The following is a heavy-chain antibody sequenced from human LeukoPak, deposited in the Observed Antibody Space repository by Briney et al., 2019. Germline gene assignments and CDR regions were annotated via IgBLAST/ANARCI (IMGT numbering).Heavy chain of an antibody. CDR3: ASPGSYYFGVGP. V-gene: IGHV3-30*02. D-gene: IGHD3-10*01. CDR2: IRYDGSNK. Sequence: PGGSLRLSCAASGFAFSSYAMHWVRQAPGKGLEWVAFIRYDGSNKYYADSVKGRFTISRDNSKNTLYLQMSSLRAEDTAVYYCASPGSYYFGVGPWGQGTLVTVSS. J-gene: IGHJ5*02. CDR1: GFAFSSYA.